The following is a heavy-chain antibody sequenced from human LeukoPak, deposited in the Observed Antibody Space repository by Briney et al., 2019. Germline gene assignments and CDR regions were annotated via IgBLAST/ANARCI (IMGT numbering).Heavy chain of an antibody. CDR3: ARVYSSGWYPHLDY. CDR1: GGSFSGYY. V-gene: IGHV4-34*01. J-gene: IGHJ4*02. CDR2: INHSGST. Sequence: SETLSLTCAVYGGSFSGYYWSWIRQPPGKGLEWIGEINHSGSTNYNPPLKSRVTISVDTSKNQFSLKLSSVTAADTAVYYCARVYSSGWYPHLDYWGQGTQVTVSS. D-gene: IGHD6-19*01.